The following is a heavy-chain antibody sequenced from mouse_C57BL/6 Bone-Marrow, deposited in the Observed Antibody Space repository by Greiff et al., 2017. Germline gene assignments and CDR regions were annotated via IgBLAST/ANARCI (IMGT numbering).Heavy chain of an antibody. CDR2: LDPSDSYT. J-gene: IGHJ4*01. D-gene: IGHD2-5*01. Sequence: QVQLQQPGAELVMPGASVKLSCKASGYTFTSYWMHWVKQRPGQGLEWIGELDPSDSYTNYNQKFKGKSTLTVDKSSSTAYMQLSSLTSEDSAVYYCAREGDSNYYAMDYWGQGTSVTVSS. CDR1: GYTFTSYW. V-gene: IGHV1-69*01. CDR3: AREGDSNYYAMDY.